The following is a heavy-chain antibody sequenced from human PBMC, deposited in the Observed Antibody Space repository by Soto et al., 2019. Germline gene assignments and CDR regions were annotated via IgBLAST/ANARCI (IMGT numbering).Heavy chain of an antibody. V-gene: IGHV1-18*01. J-gene: IGHJ4*02. D-gene: IGHD3-10*01. CDR1: CYPFTSYG. CDR2: ISAYNGNT. Sequence: ASVKVSCKASCYPFTSYGISWVRQAPGQGFEWMGWISAYNGNTNFAQKFQGRVTITRDTSASTAYMELSSLRSEDTAVYYCARTEASVRGVIISYFDYWGQGTLVTGLL. CDR3: ARTEASVRGVIISYFDY.